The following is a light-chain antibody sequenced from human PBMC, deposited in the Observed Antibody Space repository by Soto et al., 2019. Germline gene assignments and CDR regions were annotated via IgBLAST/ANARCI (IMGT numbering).Light chain of an antibody. V-gene: IGKV3-20*01. CDR3: QHCGTSWT. J-gene: IGKJ1*01. CDR2: GAS. CDR1: QSVTSSY. Sequence: EIVLTQSPGTLSLSPGERATLSCRASQSVTSSYLAWYQQQPGQAPRLLIYGASSRATGIPDRFSGSGSGTDLTLTISRPEPEDFAVYYCQHCGTSWTFGQGTKVEIK.